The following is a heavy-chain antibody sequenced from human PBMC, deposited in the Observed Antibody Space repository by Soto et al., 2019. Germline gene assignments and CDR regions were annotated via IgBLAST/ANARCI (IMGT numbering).Heavy chain of an antibody. CDR1: GGTFSSYA. J-gene: IGHJ6*01. CDR2: IIPIFGTA. D-gene: IGHD1-26*01. Sequence: SVKVSCKASGGTFSSYAISWVRQAPGQGLEWMGGIIPIFGTANYAQKFQGRVTITADESTSTAYMELSSLRSEDTAVYYCARRRSLGGSYYDYYYGTDVWGQGITVTVSS. CDR3: ARRRSLGGSYYDYYYGTDV. V-gene: IGHV1-69*13.